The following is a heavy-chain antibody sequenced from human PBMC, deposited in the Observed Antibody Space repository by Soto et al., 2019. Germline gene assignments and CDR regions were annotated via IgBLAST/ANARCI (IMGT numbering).Heavy chain of an antibody. V-gene: IGHV1-69*13. D-gene: IGHD3-22*01. Sequence: GASVKVSCKASGGTFSSYAISWVRQAPGQGLEWMGGIIPIFGTANYAQKFQGRVTITADESTSTAYMELSSLRSEDTAVYYCARDNTMIVPSDAFDIWGQGTMVTVSS. CDR2: IIPIFGTA. CDR3: ARDNTMIVPSDAFDI. CDR1: GGTFSSYA. J-gene: IGHJ3*02.